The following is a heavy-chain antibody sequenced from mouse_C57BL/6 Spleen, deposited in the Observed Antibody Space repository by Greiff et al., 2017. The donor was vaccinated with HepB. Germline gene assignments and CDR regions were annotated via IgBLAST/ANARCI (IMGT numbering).Heavy chain of an antibody. CDR2: ISDGGSYT. CDR3: ARDRMSNYPFAY. V-gene: IGHV5-4*01. Sequence: EVMLVESGGGLVKPGGSLKLSCAASGFTFSSYAMSWVRQTPEKRLEWVATISDGGSYTYYPDNVTGRFTISRDNAKNNRYLQMSHLKSEDTAMYYCARDRMSNYPFAYWGQGTLVTVSA. CDR1: GFTFSSYA. D-gene: IGHD2-5*01. J-gene: IGHJ3*01.